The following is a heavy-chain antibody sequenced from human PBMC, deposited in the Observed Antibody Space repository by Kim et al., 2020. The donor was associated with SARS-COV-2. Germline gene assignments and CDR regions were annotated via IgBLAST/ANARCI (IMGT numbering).Heavy chain of an antibody. CDR3: VKDFTPYWDYELLTGYMGLRH. CDR1: GFTFSKYG. CDR2: ISYDGSNI. D-gene: IGHD3-9*01. V-gene: IGHV3-30*18. J-gene: IGHJ4*02. Sequence: GGSLRLSCAASGFTFSKYGMHWVRQAPGKGLEWVTVISYDGSNIFYADSVKGRFTISRDNSENTLSLQVNNVRTEDTAIYYCVKDFTPYWDYELLTGYMGLRHWGQGPLVTVSA.